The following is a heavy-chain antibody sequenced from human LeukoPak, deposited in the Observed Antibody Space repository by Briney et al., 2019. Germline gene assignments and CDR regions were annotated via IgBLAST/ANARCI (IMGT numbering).Heavy chain of an antibody. CDR1: GFTFSSYA. Sequence: PGGSLRLSRAASGFTFSSYAMSWVRQAPGKGLEWVSAISGSGGSTYYADSVKGRFTISRDNSKNTLYLQMNSLRAEDTAVYYCAKEVLWFGEYGMDVWGQGTTVTVSS. CDR2: ISGSGGST. D-gene: IGHD3-10*01. V-gene: IGHV3-23*01. CDR3: AKEVLWFGEYGMDV. J-gene: IGHJ6*02.